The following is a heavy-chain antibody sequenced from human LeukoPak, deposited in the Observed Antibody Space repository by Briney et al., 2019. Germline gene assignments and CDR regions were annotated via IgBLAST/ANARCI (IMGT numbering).Heavy chain of an antibody. Sequence: GGSLRLSCAASGFTFSTYTMNWVRQAPGQGLEWVSSITSNGFYIYYADSLKGRFTISRDNAKNSLYLQMNSLRAEDTAVYYCARADSSGYYYPNYSDYWGQGTLVTVSS. CDR1: GFTFSTYT. CDR3: ARADSSGYYYPNYSDY. D-gene: IGHD3-22*01. J-gene: IGHJ4*02. CDR2: ITSNGFYI. V-gene: IGHV3-21*01.